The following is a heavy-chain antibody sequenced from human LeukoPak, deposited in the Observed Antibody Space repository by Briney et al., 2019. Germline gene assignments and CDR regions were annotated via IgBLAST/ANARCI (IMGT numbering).Heavy chain of an antibody. V-gene: IGHV3-23*01. Sequence: GGSLRLSCAASGFSFSSYWMSWVRQAPGKGLEWVSAISGSGGSTYYADSVKGRFTISRDNSKNTLYLQMNSLRAEDTAVYYCAKDLAPRVDQDPGLDYWGQGTLVTVSS. J-gene: IGHJ4*02. CDR3: AKDLAPRVDQDPGLDY. CDR2: ISGSGGST. CDR1: GFSFSSYW. D-gene: IGHD3-3*01.